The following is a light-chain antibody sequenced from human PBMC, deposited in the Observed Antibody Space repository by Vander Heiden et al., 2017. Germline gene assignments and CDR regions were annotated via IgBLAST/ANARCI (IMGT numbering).Light chain of an antibody. J-gene: IGKJ2*01. V-gene: IGKV1-39*01. CDR2: AAS. Sequence: DIQMTQSPSSLSASVGDRVTITCRASQSSTSYLNWYQQKPGEAPKLLIYAASTLESGVPSRFSGSGSGTDFTHTISSLQPEDFATYYCQHSYSAPYTFGQGTKLEIK. CDR1: QSSTSY. CDR3: QHSYSAPYT.